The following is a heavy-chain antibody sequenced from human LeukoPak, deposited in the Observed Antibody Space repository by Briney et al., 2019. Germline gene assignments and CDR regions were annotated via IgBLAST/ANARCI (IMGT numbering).Heavy chain of an antibody. CDR1: GFTFSDYY. V-gene: IGHV3-11*04. J-gene: IGHJ2*01. Sequence: GGSLRLSCAASGFTFSDYYMSWIRQAPGKGLEWLSYISSSGNTIYYANSVKGRFTISRENAKNSLYLQMNSLRAGDTAVYYCARAGYSSSWYSRYFDLWGRGTLVTVSS. D-gene: IGHD6-13*01. CDR3: ARAGYSSSWYSRYFDL. CDR2: ISSSGNTI.